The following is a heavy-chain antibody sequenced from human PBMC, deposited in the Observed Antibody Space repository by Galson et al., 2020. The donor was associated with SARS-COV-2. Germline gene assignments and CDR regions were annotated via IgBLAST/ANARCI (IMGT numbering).Heavy chain of an antibody. CDR2: IDWDDDK. V-gene: IGHV2-70*11. Sequence: ESGPTLVKPTQTLTLTCTISGFSITSSGMCVSWIRQPPGKALECLARIDWDDDKYYSTSLKTRLTISKDTSKNQVVLTWTYMDPADTATYYCARIKPGMAARREGYYFDYWGQGSLVTVSS. J-gene: IGHJ4*02. CDR3: ARIKPGMAARREGYYFDY. D-gene: IGHD6-13*01. CDR1: GFSITSSGMC.